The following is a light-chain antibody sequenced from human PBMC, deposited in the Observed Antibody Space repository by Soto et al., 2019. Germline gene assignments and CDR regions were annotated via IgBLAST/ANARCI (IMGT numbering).Light chain of an antibody. V-gene: IGKV3-20*01. CDR1: QSVSSY. CDR2: DAS. CDR3: QQCGSSPGT. J-gene: IGKJ1*01. Sequence: EIVMTQSPATLSVSPGERATLSCRASQSVSSYLAWYQQKPGQAPRLLIYDASNRATGIPARFSGSGSGTDFTLTISRLEPEDFAVYYCQQCGSSPGTFGQGTKVDIK.